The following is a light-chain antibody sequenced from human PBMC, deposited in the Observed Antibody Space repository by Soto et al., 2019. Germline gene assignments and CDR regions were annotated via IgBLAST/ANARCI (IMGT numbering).Light chain of an antibody. CDR3: QSHDNSLSAGV. CDR2: GNS. Sequence: QSVLTQPPSVSGAPGQRVTISCTGSSSNIGAGYDVHWYQQFPGTAPKLLIYGNSNRPSGVPDRFSGSKSGTSASLAITGLQAEDEADYYCQSHDNSLSAGVFGTGTKLTVL. J-gene: IGLJ1*01. V-gene: IGLV1-40*01. CDR1: SSNIGAGYD.